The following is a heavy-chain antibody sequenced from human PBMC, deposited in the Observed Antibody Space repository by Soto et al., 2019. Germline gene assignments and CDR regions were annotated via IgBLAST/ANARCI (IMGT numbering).Heavy chain of an antibody. CDR1: GFTFSSYG. CDR2: ISYDGSNK. Sequence: LRLSCAASGFTFSSYGMHWVRQAPGKGLEWVAVISYDGSNKYYADSVKGRFTISRDNSKNTLYLQMDSLRAEDTAVYYCANDTPFDYWGQGTLVTVSS. CDR3: ANDTPFDY. V-gene: IGHV3-30*18. J-gene: IGHJ4*02.